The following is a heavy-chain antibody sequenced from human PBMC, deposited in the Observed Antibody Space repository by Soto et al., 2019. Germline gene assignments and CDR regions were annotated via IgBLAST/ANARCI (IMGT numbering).Heavy chain of an antibody. CDR2: IWYDGSNK. V-gene: IGHV3-33*01. D-gene: IGHD4-17*01. CDR3: ASAITVTTGVAFDY. CDR1: GFTFSSYG. Sequence: QVQLVESGRGVVQPGRSLRLSCAASGFTFSSYGMHWVRQAPGKGLEWVAVIWYDGSNKYYADSVKGRFTISRDNSKNTLYLQMNSLRAEDTAVYYCASAITVTTGVAFDYWGQGTLVTVSS. J-gene: IGHJ4*02.